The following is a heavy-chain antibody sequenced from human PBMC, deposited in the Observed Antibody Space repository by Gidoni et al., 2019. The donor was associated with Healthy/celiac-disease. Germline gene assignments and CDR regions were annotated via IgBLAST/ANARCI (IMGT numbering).Heavy chain of an antibody. J-gene: IGHJ4*02. D-gene: IGHD3-22*01. Sequence: QVQLVQSGAEVKKPGASVKVSCKDSGYTFTSSYMHWVRQAPGQGLEWMEIINPSGGSTSYAQKFQGRVTMTRDTSTSTVYMELSSLRSEDTAVYYCARMDSSGYYRSFDYWGQGTLVTVSS. CDR2: INPSGGST. V-gene: IGHV1-46*01. CDR3: ARMDSSGYYRSFDY. CDR1: GYTFTSSY.